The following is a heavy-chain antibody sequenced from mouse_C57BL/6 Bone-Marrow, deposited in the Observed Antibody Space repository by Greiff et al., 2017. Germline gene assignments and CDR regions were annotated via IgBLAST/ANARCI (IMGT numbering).Heavy chain of an antibody. J-gene: IGHJ3*01. V-gene: IGHV5-15*01. CDR1: GFTFSDYG. Sequence: EVKLVESGGGLVQPGGSLKLSCAASGFTFSDYGMAWVRQAPRKGPEWVAFISNLAYSSYYADTVTGRFTISREKAKYTLYLEMGSLRSEDTAMYYCARIYYGNQAWFAYWGQGTLVTVSA. CDR3: ARIYYGNQAWFAY. D-gene: IGHD2-1*01. CDR2: ISNLAYSS.